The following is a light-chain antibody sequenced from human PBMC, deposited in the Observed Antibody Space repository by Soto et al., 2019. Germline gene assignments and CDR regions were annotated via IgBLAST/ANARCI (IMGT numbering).Light chain of an antibody. V-gene: IGKV2-30*01. CDR1: QSLVYSDGNTR. CDR2: KVT. J-gene: IGKJ4*01. CDR3: MQDTHWPQT. Sequence: DVVLTQSPLSLPVTLGQPASISCRASQSLVYSDGNTRLSWYQQRPGQSPRRLIDKVTNRDSGVTDRVSGSASGSDFTLKISRVEAEDVGVYYCMQDTHWPQTFGGGTKVEIK.